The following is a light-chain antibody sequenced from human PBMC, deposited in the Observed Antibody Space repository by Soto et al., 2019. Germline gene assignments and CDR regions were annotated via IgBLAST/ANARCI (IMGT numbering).Light chain of an antibody. CDR1: KLGDKY. J-gene: IGLJ2*01. CDR3: QAWDTSTVV. CDR2: QDR. V-gene: IGLV3-1*01. Sequence: SYELTQPPSVSVSPGQTASITCSGDKLGDKYACWYQQKPGQSPVLVIFQDRKRSSGIPERFSGSNSGNTATLTISGTQAMGEADYYCQAWDTSTVVFGGGTKLTVL.